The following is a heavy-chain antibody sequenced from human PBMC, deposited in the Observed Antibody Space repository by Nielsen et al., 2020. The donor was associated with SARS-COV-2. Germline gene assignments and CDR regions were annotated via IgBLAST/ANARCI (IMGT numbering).Heavy chain of an antibody. V-gene: IGHV5-51*01. CDR1: GYSFTSYW. CDR3: ARVSVFYGSGSYYPGY. D-gene: IGHD3-10*01. CDR2: IYPGDSDT. Sequence: GGSLRLSCKGSGYSFTSYWIGWVRQMPGKGLEWMGIIYPGDSDTRYSPSFQGQVTISADKSISTAYLQWSSLKASDTAMYYCARVSVFYGSGSYYPGYWGQGTLVTVSS. J-gene: IGHJ4*02.